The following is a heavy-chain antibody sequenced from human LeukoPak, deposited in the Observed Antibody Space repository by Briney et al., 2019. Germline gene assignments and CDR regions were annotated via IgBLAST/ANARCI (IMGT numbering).Heavy chain of an antibody. J-gene: IGHJ4*02. Sequence: GGSLRLSCAASGFTFSSYAMSWVRQAPGKGLEWVSAISGSGGSTYYADSVKGRFTISRDNSKNTLYLQMNSLRAEDTAVYYCAKEGITMIVVVIPVDYYDYWGQGTLVTVSS. CDR1: GFTFSSYA. CDR2: ISGSGGST. D-gene: IGHD3-22*01. CDR3: AKEGITMIVVVIPVDYYDY. V-gene: IGHV3-23*01.